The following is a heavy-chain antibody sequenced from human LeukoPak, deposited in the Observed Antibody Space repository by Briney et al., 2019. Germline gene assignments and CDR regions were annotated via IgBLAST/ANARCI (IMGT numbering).Heavy chain of an antibody. D-gene: IGHD6-13*01. Sequence: GGSLRLPCAASGFTSSSYAMHWVRQAPGKGLEWVAVISYDGSNKYYADSVKGRFTISRDNTQNSLYLQMNSLRAEDTAVYYCARDLGIAAAIDHWGQGTLVTVSS. J-gene: IGHJ4*02. CDR1: GFTSSSYA. V-gene: IGHV3-30-3*01. CDR3: ARDLGIAAAIDH. CDR2: ISYDGSNK.